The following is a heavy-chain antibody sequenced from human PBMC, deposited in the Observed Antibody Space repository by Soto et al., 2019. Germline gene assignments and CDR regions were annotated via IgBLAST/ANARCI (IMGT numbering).Heavy chain of an antibody. CDR2: ISTYSGDT. J-gene: IGHJ5*02. CDR3: ARHHGPTTSENWFDP. Sequence: QVHLVQSGVEVKTPGASVKVSCQASGYTFFTYDISWVRQAPGQGLEWMEWISTYSGDTKDAQKLQGRVTMTTDTSTTTAYLELRSLRSDNTAVYYCARHHGPTTSENWFDPWGQGTLVTVSS. V-gene: IGHV1-18*01. CDR1: GYTFFTYD. D-gene: IGHD5-12*01.